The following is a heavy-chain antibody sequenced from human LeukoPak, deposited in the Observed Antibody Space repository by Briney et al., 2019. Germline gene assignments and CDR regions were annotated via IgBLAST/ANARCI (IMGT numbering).Heavy chain of an antibody. Sequence: ASVKVSCKVSGYTFTDYYMHWVQQAPGKGLGWMGLVDPEDGETIYAEKFQGRVTITADTSTDTAYMELSSLRSEDTAVYYCATVVKSGSGSYYPVYWGQGTLVTVSS. D-gene: IGHD1-26*01. V-gene: IGHV1-69-2*01. CDR1: GYTFTDYY. CDR3: ATVVKSGSGSYYPVY. CDR2: VDPEDGET. J-gene: IGHJ4*02.